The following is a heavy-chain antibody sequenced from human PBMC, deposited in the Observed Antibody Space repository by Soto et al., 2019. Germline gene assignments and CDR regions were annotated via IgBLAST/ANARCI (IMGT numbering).Heavy chain of an antibody. CDR2: ISAYNDNT. Sequence: ASVKVSCKASGYTFISYGITWVRQAPGQGLEWMGWISAYNDNTKYAQKFQGRVTLTTDTSTATAYMELKSLRFDDTAVYYCARDEANYYYDSSAYQSHWGQGTLVTVSS. CDR3: ARDEANYYYDSSAYQSH. D-gene: IGHD3-22*01. V-gene: IGHV1-18*01. CDR1: GYTFISYG. J-gene: IGHJ4*02.